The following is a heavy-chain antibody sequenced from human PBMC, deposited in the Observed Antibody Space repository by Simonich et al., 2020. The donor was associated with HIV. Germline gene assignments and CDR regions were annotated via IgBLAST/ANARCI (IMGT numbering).Heavy chain of an antibody. CDR3: ATDLTSRDYYGSGSYLDY. CDR1: GYTLTELS. CDR2: VEPEDGEK. D-gene: IGHD3-10*01. J-gene: IGHJ4*02. Sequence: QVQLVQSGAEVKKPGASVKVSCKVSGYTLTELSMHWVRQAPGKGLEWMGGVEPEDGEKIYAQKFQGRVTMTEDTSTDTAYMELSSLRSEDTAVYYCATDLTSRDYYGSGSYLDYWGQGTLVTVSS. V-gene: IGHV1-24*01.